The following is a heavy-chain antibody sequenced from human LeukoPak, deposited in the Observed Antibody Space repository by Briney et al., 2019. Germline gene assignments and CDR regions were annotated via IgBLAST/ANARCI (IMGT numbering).Heavy chain of an antibody. V-gene: IGHV1-2*02. CDR3: ARGYRFTMVRGVIITMSRFDP. CDR2: INPNSGGT. J-gene: IGHJ5*02. CDR1: GYTFTGYY. D-gene: IGHD3-10*01. Sequence: GASVKVSCRASGYTFTGYYMHGVRQAPGQGLEWMGWINPNSGGTNYAQKFQGRVTMTRDTSISTAYMELSRLRSDDTAVYYCARGYRFTMVRGVIITMSRFDPWGQGTLVTVSS.